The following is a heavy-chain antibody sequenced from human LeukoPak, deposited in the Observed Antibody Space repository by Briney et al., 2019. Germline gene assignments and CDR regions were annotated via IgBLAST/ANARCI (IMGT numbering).Heavy chain of an antibody. CDR3: ARVAKERVGGVYYFDY. CDR2: ISSGGSTI. Sequence: GGSLRLSCAVSGFTFSDYYMSWIRQAPGKGLEWVSYISSGGSTISHADSVKGRFTISRDNAENSLYLQMNSLRAEDTAVYYCARVAKERVGGVYYFDYWGQGTLVTVSS. J-gene: IGHJ4*02. CDR1: GFTFSDYY. D-gene: IGHD1-1*01. V-gene: IGHV3-11*01.